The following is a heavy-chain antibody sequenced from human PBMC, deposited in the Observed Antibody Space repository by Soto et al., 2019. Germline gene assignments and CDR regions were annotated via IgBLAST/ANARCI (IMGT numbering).Heavy chain of an antibody. V-gene: IGHV3-23*01. Sequence: EVQLLDAGVGLVQPGGSLRLSCAASGFTFRGYALTWVRQAPGKGLEWVSAISGGGDATCYADSVKCRFTISRDNSKNTLYLQMNTLRAEDTAVYYCARKVSESTGLAYLGYVDLWARGTLVTVSS. CDR1: GFTFRGYA. CDR3: ARKVSESTGLAYLGYVDL. CDR2: ISGGGDAT. J-gene: IGHJ2*01. D-gene: IGHD3-3*01.